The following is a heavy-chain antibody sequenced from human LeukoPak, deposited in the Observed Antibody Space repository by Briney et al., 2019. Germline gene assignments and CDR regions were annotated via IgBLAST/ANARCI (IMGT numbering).Heavy chain of an antibody. V-gene: IGHV3-21*01. J-gene: IGHJ4*02. CDR3: ARDNGDYFDY. Sequence: GGYLRLSCAVAGFTFSSYSMNWVRQAPGKGLEWVSSISSSSSYIYYADSVKGRFTISRDNSKNTLYLQMNSLRAEDTAVYYCARDNGDYFDYWGQGTLVTVSS. CDR1: GFTFSSYS. D-gene: IGHD2-8*01. CDR2: ISSSSSYI.